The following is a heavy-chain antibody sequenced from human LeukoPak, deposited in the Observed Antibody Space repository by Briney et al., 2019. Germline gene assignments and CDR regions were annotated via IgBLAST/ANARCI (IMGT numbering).Heavy chain of an antibody. Sequence: GGSLRLSCAASGFTVSSIYMSWVRQAPGKGLEWVSVIYSGGSTYYADSVKGRFTISRDNSKNTLYLQMNSLRAEDTAVYYCASSYDSSGYYDYWGQGTLVTVSS. CDR1: GFTVSSIY. CDR2: IYSGGST. D-gene: IGHD3-22*01. V-gene: IGHV3-53*01. CDR3: ASSYDSSGYYDY. J-gene: IGHJ4*02.